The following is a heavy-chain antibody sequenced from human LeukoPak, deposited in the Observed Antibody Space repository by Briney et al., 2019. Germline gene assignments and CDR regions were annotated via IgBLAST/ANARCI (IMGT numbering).Heavy chain of an antibody. CDR3: AKNYYGSGSYYNAGAFDI. V-gene: IGHV3-74*01. CDR1: GFTFSSYW. D-gene: IGHD3-10*01. J-gene: IGHJ3*02. CDR2: INTDGSST. Sequence: GGSLRLSCAASGFTFSSYWMHWVRQAPGKGLVWVSRINTDGSSTSYADSVKGRFTISRDNAKSTLYLQMNSLRAEDTAVYYCAKNYYGSGSYYNAGAFDIWGQGTMVTVSS.